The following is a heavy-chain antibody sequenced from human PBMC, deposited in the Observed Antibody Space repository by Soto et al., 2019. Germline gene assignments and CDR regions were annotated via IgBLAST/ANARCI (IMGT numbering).Heavy chain of an antibody. V-gene: IGHV3-30*18. CDR2: ISYDGSNK. Sequence: GGPLRLSCAASGFTFSSYGMHWVRQAPGKGLEWVAVISYDGSNKYYADSVKGRFTISRDNSKNTLYLQMNSLRAEDTAVYYCAKNLYYYDSSGLFDYWGQGTLVTVSS. J-gene: IGHJ4*02. CDR3: AKNLYYYDSSGLFDY. D-gene: IGHD3-22*01. CDR1: GFTFSSYG.